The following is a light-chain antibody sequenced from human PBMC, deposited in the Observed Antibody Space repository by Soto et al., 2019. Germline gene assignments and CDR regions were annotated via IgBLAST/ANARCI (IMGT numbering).Light chain of an antibody. Sequence: DIQMTQSPSSLSASVGDSVTITCRANENINNYLNWYIQKSGKAPKLLIYGAFSLQSGVPSRFSGDGSGREFSLTISNLQTEDFATYYCQQSFSTPLTFGGGTKVEI. J-gene: IGKJ4*01. CDR1: ENINNY. CDR3: QQSFSTPLT. V-gene: IGKV1-39*01. CDR2: GAF.